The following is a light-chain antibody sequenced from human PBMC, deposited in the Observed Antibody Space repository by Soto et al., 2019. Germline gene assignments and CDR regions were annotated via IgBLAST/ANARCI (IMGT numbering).Light chain of an antibody. CDR3: CSYAGGSTLV. J-gene: IGLJ2*01. V-gene: IGLV2-23*01. Sequence: QSVLTQPASVSGSPGQSITISCTGTSSDVGSYNLVSWYQQHPGKAPKLMICEDNERPSGVSYRFSGSKSGNTASLTISGLQAEDEADYYCCSYAGGSTLVFGGGTKLTVL. CDR1: SSDVGSYNL. CDR2: EDN.